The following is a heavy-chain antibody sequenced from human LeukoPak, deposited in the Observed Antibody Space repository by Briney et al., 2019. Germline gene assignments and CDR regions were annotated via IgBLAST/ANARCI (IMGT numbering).Heavy chain of an antibody. Sequence: ASVKVSCKASGYTYTSYGISWVRQAPGQGLEWMGWISAYNGNTNYAQKLQGRVTMTTDTSTSTAYMELRSLRSDDTAVYYCARELVGATLPDYWGQGTLVTVSS. D-gene: IGHD1-26*01. CDR2: ISAYNGNT. V-gene: IGHV1-18*01. CDR1: GYTYTSYG. CDR3: ARELVGATLPDY. J-gene: IGHJ4*02.